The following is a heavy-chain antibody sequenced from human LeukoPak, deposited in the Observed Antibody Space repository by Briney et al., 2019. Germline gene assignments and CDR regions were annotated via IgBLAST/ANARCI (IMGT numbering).Heavy chain of an antibody. CDR3: ARGASAIGSYNIFTGHYNDCYVY. CDR1: EYSFPSGW. D-gene: IGHD3-9*01. J-gene: IGHJ4*02. Sequence: GESLTISCAASEYSFPSGWIVLRRQMPGKGLEWMTVIYPGDSDTKYSPSFQGQVSISVDKSISTAYLHWSSLKASDTAIYYCARGASAIGSYNIFTGHYNDCYVYWGQGTLVTVSS. V-gene: IGHV5-51*01. CDR2: IYPGDSDT.